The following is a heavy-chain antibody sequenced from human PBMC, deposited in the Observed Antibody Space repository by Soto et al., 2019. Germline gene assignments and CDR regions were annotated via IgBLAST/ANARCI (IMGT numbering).Heavy chain of an antibody. D-gene: IGHD3-10*01. CDR2: INVYNGNT. V-gene: IGHV1-18*01. Sequence: QVQLVQSGAEVKKPGASVKVSCKASGYTFTSYGISWVRQAPGQGLEWMGGINVYNGNTNYAQKLQSXVTMTTDTSTSTAYLDLRSLRSDDTAVYFCARDTSRGEYDYWGQGTLVTVSS. CDR3: ARDTSRGEYDY. CDR1: GYTFTSYG. J-gene: IGHJ4*02.